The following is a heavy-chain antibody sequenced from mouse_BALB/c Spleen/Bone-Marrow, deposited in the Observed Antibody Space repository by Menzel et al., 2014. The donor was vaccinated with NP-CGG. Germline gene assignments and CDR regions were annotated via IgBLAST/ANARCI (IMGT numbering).Heavy chain of an antibody. CDR2: INPDSSTI. V-gene: IGHV4-1*02. CDR1: GFDFSGYW. J-gene: IGHJ1*01. D-gene: IGHD1-1*01. Sequence: VQLQQPGGGLVQPGGSLKLSCAASGFDFSGYWMSWVRQAPGKGLEWIGEINPDSSTINYTPSLKDKFIISRDNAKNTLYLQMSKVRSEDTALYYCARLNYYGSLFVWGAGTTVTVSS. CDR3: ARLNYYGSLFV.